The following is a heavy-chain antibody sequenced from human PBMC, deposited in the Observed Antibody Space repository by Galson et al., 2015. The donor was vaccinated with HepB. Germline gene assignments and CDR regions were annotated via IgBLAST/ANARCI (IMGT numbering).Heavy chain of an antibody. CDR3: AREGDSSGYYGGFDP. Sequence: LSLTCTVSGGSISSYYWSWIRQPPGKGLEWIGYIYYSGSTNYNPSLKSRVTISVDTSKNQFSLKLSSVTAADTAVYYCAREGDSSGYYGGFDPWGQGTLVTVSS. J-gene: IGHJ5*02. CDR1: GGSISSYY. CDR2: IYYSGST. V-gene: IGHV4-59*01. D-gene: IGHD3-22*01.